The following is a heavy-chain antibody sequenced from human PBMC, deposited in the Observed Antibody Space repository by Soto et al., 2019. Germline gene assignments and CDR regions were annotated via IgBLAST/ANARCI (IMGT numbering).Heavy chain of an antibody. Sequence: GGSLRLSCAASGFTFSSHDMNWVRQAPGKGLEWVSYISSSSTIHYADSVKGRFTISRDNAKQSLYLEMNSLRAEDTAVYYCARYDSSGYYWPYYYYGMDVWGQGTTVTVSS. CDR2: ISSSSTI. D-gene: IGHD3-22*01. J-gene: IGHJ6*02. CDR3: ARYDSSGYYWPYYYYGMDV. V-gene: IGHV3-48*01. CDR1: GFTFSSHD.